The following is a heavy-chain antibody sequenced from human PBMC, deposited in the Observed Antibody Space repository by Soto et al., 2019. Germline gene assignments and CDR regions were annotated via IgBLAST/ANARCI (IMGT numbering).Heavy chain of an antibody. CDR3: ARDTIYCSGGSCPPHY. CDR2: IYSGGST. V-gene: IGHV3-66*01. J-gene: IGHJ4*02. CDR1: GFTVSSNY. D-gene: IGHD2-15*01. Sequence: EVQLVESGGGLVQPGGSLRLSCAASGFTVSSNYMSWVRQAPGKGLEWVSVIYSGGSTYYADSVKGRFTISRDNSKNTLYLQVNSLRAEDTAVYYCARDTIYCSGGSCPPHYWGQGTLVTVSS.